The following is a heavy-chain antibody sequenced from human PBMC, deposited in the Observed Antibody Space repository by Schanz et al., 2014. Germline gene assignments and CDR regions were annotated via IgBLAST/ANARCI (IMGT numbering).Heavy chain of an antibody. Sequence: QVQLQQWGAGLLKPSETLSLTCGVFGGSFSGYYWSWIRQPPGKGLEWIGFISYSGSTYYNPSLKSRVTISVDTSKNQFSLNLSSATAADTAVYYCARAARRTRVVPLYFDYWGQGTLXTVSS. J-gene: IGHJ4*02. V-gene: IGHV4-34*01. CDR2: ISYSGST. CDR1: GGSFSGYY. CDR3: ARAARRTRVVPLYFDY. D-gene: IGHD2-2*01.